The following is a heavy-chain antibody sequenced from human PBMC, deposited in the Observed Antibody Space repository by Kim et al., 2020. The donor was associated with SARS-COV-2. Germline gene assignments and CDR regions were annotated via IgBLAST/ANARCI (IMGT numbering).Heavy chain of an antibody. J-gene: IGHJ6*02. V-gene: IGHV3-73*01. D-gene: IGHD3-10*01. CDR3: TTPSATPSR. CDR2: YAT. Sequence: YATSYAASVKGRFTISRDDSKNTAYLQMNSLKTEDTAVYYCTTPSATPSRWGQGTTVTVSS.